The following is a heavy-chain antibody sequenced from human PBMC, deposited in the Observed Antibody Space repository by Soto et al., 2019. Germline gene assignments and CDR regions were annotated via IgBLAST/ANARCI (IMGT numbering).Heavy chain of an antibody. J-gene: IGHJ4*02. D-gene: IGHD2-2*01. V-gene: IGHV4-34*01. CDR3: ARRVTMQYYFDY. CDR1: GGSLSGYY. CDR2: INDSGST. Sequence: QVQLQYWGAGLLKPSETLSRTCAVYGGSLSGYYWSWIRQPPGKGLEWIGEINDSGSTNYNPSFKSRVTISADTSKNQFSLKLTSVTAADTAVYYCARRVTMQYYFDYWGQGTLVPVFS.